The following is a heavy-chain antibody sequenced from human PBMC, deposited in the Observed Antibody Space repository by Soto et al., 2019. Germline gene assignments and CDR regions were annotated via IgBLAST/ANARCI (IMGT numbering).Heavy chain of an antibody. CDR2: ISPYSGNT. CDR1: GYIFVNYG. CDR3: AMVDNYVTPTPQDV. Sequence: QGQLVQSGDEVRKPGSSVKVSCKASGYIFVNYGIAWVRQAPGQGLEWMGGISPYSGNTPYASKVQGRLTMNTDTSTSTAYMDLGSLTSEDTAVYYCAMVDNYVTPTPQDVWGQGTTVTVSS. V-gene: IGHV1-18*01. D-gene: IGHD3-16*01. J-gene: IGHJ6*02.